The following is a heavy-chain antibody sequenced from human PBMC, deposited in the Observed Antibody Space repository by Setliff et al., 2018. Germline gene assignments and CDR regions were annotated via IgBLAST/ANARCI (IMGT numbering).Heavy chain of an antibody. CDR3: ARSAVAVPGQFYFDN. CDR2: TTSSGRDT. D-gene: IGHD6-19*01. V-gene: IGHV3-23*01. J-gene: IGHJ4*02. CDR1: GFTFSNYA. Sequence: PGGSLRLSCATSGFTFSNYAMGWVRQAPGKGLEWVSVTTSSGRDTYYTDSVKGRFTISRDEAKNSLYLQMNSLRTEDTAVYYCARSAVAVPGQFYFDNWGQGTQVTVSS.